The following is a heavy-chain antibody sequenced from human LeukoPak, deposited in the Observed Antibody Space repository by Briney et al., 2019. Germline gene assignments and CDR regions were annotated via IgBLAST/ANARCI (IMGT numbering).Heavy chain of an antibody. CDR3: ARGPSYYYDSSGYYTWYYFDY. V-gene: IGHV3-66*01. CDR1: GFTVSSNY. D-gene: IGHD3-22*01. Sequence: GGSLRLSCAASGFTVSSNYMSWVRQAPGKGLEWVSVIYSGGSTYYADSVKGRFTISRDNSKNTLYLQMNSLRAEDTAVYYCARGPSYYYDSSGYYTWYYFDYWGQGTLVTVSP. CDR2: IYSGGST. J-gene: IGHJ4*02.